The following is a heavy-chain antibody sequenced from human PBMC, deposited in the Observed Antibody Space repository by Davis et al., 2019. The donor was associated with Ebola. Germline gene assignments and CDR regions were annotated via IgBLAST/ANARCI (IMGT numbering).Heavy chain of an antibody. CDR3: ARVGCSGGSCYSFDY. Sequence: GESLKISCKGSGYSFTSYWISWVRQMPGKGLEWMGIIYPGDSDTRYSPSFQGQVTISADKSISTAYLQWSSLKASDTAMYYCARVGCSGGSCYSFDYWGQGTLVTVSS. D-gene: IGHD2-15*01. CDR1: GYSFTSYW. CDR2: IYPGDSDT. J-gene: IGHJ4*02. V-gene: IGHV5-51*01.